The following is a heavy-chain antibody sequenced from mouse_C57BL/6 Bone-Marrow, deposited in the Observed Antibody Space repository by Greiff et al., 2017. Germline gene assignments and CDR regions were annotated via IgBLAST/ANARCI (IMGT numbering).Heavy chain of an antibody. V-gene: IGHV3-6*01. CDR2: ISYDGSN. Sequence: EVQVVESGPGLVKPSQSLSLTCSVTGYSITSGYYWNWIRQFPGNKLEWMGYISYDGSNNYNPSLKNRISITRDTSKNQFFLKLNSVTTEDTATYYCARGYYYGSPDAMDYWGQGTSVTVSS. J-gene: IGHJ4*01. CDR1: GYSITSGYY. CDR3: ARGYYYGSPDAMDY. D-gene: IGHD1-1*01.